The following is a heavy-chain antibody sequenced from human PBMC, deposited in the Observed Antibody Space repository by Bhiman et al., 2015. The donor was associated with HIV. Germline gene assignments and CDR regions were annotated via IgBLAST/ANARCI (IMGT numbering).Heavy chain of an antibody. CDR3: ARGKEGILDWLPTDYFDY. Sequence: EVQLVESGGGLVQPGGSLRLSCAASGFTFSSYEMNWVRQAPGKGLEWVSYISSSGSTIYYADSVKGRFTISRDNAKNSLYLQMNSLRAEDTAVYYCARGKEGILDWLPTDYFDYWGQGTLVTVSS. CDR1: GFTFSSYE. J-gene: IGHJ4*02. D-gene: IGHD3-9*01. CDR2: ISSSGSTI. V-gene: IGHV3-48*03.